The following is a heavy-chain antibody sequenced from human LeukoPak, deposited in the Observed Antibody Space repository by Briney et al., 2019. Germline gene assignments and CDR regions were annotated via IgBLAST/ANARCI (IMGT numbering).Heavy chain of an antibody. CDR1: GYTFTSYA. J-gene: IGHJ4*02. V-gene: IGHV1-3*01. D-gene: IGHD3-22*01. CDR2: INAGNGNT. CDR3: ARGIYYDSSRGTDY. Sequence: VSVKVSCKASGYTFTSYAMHWVRQAPGQRLEWMGWINAGNGNTKYSQKFQGRVTITRDTSASTAYMELSSLRSEDTAMYYCARGIYYDSSRGTDYWGQGTLVTVSS.